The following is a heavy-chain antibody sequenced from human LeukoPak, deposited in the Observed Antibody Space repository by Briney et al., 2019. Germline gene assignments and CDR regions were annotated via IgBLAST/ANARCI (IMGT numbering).Heavy chain of an antibody. Sequence: GGSLRLSCAASGFTFSSYSMNWVRQAPGKGLEWVSYISDSSSTIYYADSVKGRFTISRDNSKNTLYLQMSSLRAEDTAVYYCARSEYGVAFDIWGQGTMVTVSS. J-gene: IGHJ3*02. CDR2: ISDSSSTI. V-gene: IGHV3-48*01. D-gene: IGHD4-17*01. CDR3: ARSEYGVAFDI. CDR1: GFTFSSYS.